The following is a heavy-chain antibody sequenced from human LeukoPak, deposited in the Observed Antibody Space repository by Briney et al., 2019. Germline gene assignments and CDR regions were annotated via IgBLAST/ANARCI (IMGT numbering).Heavy chain of an antibody. CDR2: ISGSGDST. D-gene: IGHD3-16*01. Sequence: GGSLRLSCAASGFTFSSYAMSWVRQAPGKGLEWVSAISGSGDSTYYADSVKGRFTISRDNSKNTLYLQMNSLRAEDTAVYYCAKGRIDVDEIWAYWGQGTLVTVSS. J-gene: IGHJ4*02. CDR3: AKGRIDVDEIWAY. CDR1: GFTFSSYA. V-gene: IGHV3-23*01.